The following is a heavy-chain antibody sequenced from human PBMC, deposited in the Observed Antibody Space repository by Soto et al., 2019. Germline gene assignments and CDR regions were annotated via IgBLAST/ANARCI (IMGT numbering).Heavy chain of an antibody. V-gene: IGHV5-10-1*01. Sequence: GESLKISCEGSGYSFTSYWISWVRQMPGKGLEWMGRIDPSGSYTNYSPSFQGHVTISADKSISTAYLQWSSLKASDTAMYYCARSYRPHYSNYVVYYYYGMDVWGQGTTVTVSS. CDR3: ARSYRPHYSNYVVYYYYGMDV. D-gene: IGHD4-4*01. CDR2: IDPSGSYT. J-gene: IGHJ6*02. CDR1: GYSFTSYW.